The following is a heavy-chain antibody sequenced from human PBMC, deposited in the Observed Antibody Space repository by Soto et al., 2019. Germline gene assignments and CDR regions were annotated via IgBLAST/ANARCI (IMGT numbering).Heavy chain of an antibody. CDR1: GGSFSGYY. V-gene: IGHV4-34*01. Sequence: SETLSLTCAVYGGSFSGYYWSWIRQPPGKGLEWIGEINHSGSTNYNPSLKSRVTISADKSISTAYLQWSSLKASDTAIYYCARHTGDWNYYYYYGMDVWGQGTTVTVSS. D-gene: IGHD1-1*01. J-gene: IGHJ6*02. CDR3: ARHTGDWNYYYYYGMDV. CDR2: INHSGST.